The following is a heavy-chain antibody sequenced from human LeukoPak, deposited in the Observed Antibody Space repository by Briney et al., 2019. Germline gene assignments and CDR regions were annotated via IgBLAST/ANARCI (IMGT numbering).Heavy chain of an antibody. D-gene: IGHD3-10*01. CDR2: MNPNSGNT. Sequence: ASVKVSCKASGYTFTSYGINWVRQATGQGLEWMGWMNPNSGNTGYAQKFQGRVTMTRNTSISTAYMELSSLRSEDTAVYYCARGHMVRGVIRMDVWGQGTTVTVSS. V-gene: IGHV1-8*01. CDR3: ARGHMVRGVIRMDV. J-gene: IGHJ6*02. CDR1: GYTFTSYG.